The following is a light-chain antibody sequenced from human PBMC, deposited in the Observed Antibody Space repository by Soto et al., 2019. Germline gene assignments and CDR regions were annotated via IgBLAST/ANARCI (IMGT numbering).Light chain of an antibody. Sequence: DVQVTQSPSSLSAAVGARVTISCRTSQTIVTYLNWYQHKPGNAPKLLMFSASTLQSGVPSRFRGSGSGTEFTLTITSVQPDDFSTCYCQQSYSTPITFGQGTRLEIK. J-gene: IGKJ5*01. CDR3: QQSYSTPIT. CDR2: SAS. V-gene: IGKV1-39*01. CDR1: QTIVTY.